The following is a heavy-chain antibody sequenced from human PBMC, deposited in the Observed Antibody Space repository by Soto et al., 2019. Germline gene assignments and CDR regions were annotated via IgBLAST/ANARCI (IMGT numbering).Heavy chain of an antibody. CDR2: IYYSGST. V-gene: IGHV4-30-4*01. Sequence: SETLSLTCTVSGGSISSGDYYWSWIRQPPGKGLEWIGYIYYSGSTYYNPSLKSRVTISVDTSKNQFSLKLSSVTAADTAVYYCAREADTAMATAYYFDYWGQGTLVTVSS. J-gene: IGHJ4*02. CDR1: GGSISSGDYY. CDR3: AREADTAMATAYYFDY. D-gene: IGHD5-18*01.